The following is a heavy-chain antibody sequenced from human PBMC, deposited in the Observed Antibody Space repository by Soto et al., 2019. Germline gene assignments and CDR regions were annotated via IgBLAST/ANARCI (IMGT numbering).Heavy chain of an antibody. CDR2: INPNSGGT. J-gene: IGHJ3*02. CDR3: AKDSHYAVLPGYPRNAFDI. V-gene: IGHV1-2*02. D-gene: IGHD3-9*01. Sequence: GASVKVSCKASGYTFTGYYMHWVRQAPGQGLEWMGWINPNSGGTNFAQKFQGRVTLTRDTSIRTAYMEVTWLTSDDTAVYYCAKDSHYAVLPGYPRNAFDIWGQGTMVTVSS. CDR1: GYTFTGYY.